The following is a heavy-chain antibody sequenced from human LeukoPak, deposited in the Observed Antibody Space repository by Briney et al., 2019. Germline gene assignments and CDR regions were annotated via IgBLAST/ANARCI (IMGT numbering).Heavy chain of an antibody. V-gene: IGHV4-34*01. CDR2: INHSGST. CDR1: GGSFSGYY. CDR3: AREGCSSTSCYLRGHAFDI. Sequence: SETLSLTCAVYGGSFSGYYWSWIRQPPGKGLEWIGEINHSGSTNYNPSLKSRVTISVDPSKTHFSLNLSSVTAADTAVYYCAREGCSSTSCYLRGHAFDIWGQGTMVTVSS. D-gene: IGHD2-2*01. J-gene: IGHJ3*02.